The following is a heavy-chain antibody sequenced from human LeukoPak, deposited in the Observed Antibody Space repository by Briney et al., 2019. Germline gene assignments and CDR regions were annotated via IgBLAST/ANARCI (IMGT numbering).Heavy chain of an antibody. CDR3: ARVARYCSSTSCSFSPRFDP. CDR2: INPNSGGT. V-gene: IGHV1-2*02. D-gene: IGHD2-2*01. J-gene: IGHJ5*02. CDR1: GYTFTSYG. Sequence: ASVKVSCKASGYTFTSYGISWVRQAPGQGLEWMGWINPNSGGTNYAQKFQGRVTMTRDTSISTAYMELSRLRSDDTAVYYCARVARYCSSTSCSFSPRFDPWGQGTLVTVSS.